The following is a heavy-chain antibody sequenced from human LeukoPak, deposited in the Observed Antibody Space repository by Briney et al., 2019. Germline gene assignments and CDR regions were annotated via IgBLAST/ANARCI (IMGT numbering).Heavy chain of an antibody. J-gene: IGHJ4*02. D-gene: IGHD5-24*01. CDR3: ARDLGMATITSVDY. CDR1: GYIFTAYY. CDR2: INPDSGDT. Sequence: ASVKVSCKASGYIFTAYYLHWVRQAPGQGLESMGWINPDSGDTKFAQKFQGRVTMTRDTSISTAYMELSRLRSDDTAVYYCARDLGMATITSVDYWGQGTLVTVSS. V-gene: IGHV1-2*02.